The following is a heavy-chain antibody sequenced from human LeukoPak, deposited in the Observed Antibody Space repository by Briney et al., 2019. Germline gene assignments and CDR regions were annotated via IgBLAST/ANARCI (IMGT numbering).Heavy chain of an antibody. CDR3: ARHQYGGYFHH. CDR1: GGSISSYY. Sequence: SETPSLTCTVSGGSISSYYWSWIRQPPGKGLEWIGYSYYSGSTNANPSRKSRVTISVDTSKNQFSLRLSSVTAADTAVYYCARHQYGGYFHHWGQGTLVTVSS. V-gene: IGHV4-59*08. J-gene: IGHJ1*01. CDR2: SYYSGST. D-gene: IGHD3-16*01.